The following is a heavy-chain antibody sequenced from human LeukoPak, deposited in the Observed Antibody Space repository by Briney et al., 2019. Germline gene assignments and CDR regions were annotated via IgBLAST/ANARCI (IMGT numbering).Heavy chain of an antibody. J-gene: IGHJ4*02. CDR2: IKSKSDAGTT. CDR1: RFTFINVW. D-gene: IGHD2-2*03. Sequence: GGALRLSFVYSRFTFINVWMSCVRQAPRGELEGVGRIKSKSDAGTTDYAAHVKGTFTISRHDSKTTVYLQMNRPKSEDTAVYYCATDSTAGYCTTTRCYAGDFDYWGQGTLLTVSS. CDR3: ATDSTAGYCTTTRCYAGDFDY. V-gene: IGHV3-15*01.